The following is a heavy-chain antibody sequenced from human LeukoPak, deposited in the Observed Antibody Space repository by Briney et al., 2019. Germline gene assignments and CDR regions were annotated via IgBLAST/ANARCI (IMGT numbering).Heavy chain of an antibody. V-gene: IGHV4-39*01. CDR2: IYYSGST. J-gene: IGHJ5*02. CDR3: ASTYYDFWSGYYNWFDP. Sequence: PSETLSLTCTVSGGSISSSSYYWGWIRQPPGKGLEWIGSIYYSGSTYYNPSLKSRVTISVDTSKNQFSLKLSSVTAADTAVYYCASTYYDFWSGYYNWFDPWGQGTLVTVPS. CDR1: GGSISSSSYY. D-gene: IGHD3-3*01.